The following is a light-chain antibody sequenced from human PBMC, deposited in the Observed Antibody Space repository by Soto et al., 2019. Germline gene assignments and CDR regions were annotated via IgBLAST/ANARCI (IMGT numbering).Light chain of an antibody. J-gene: IGKJ5*01. CDR1: QYVGTR. CDR3: HQRNK. Sequence: EIVLTQSPATLSSSPGETATLSCRASQYVGTRLAWYQHKPGQAPRLLIYYTSNRATGIPARFSGSRSGTDFTLTISSLEPEDFGVYFCHQRNKFGQGTRLEIK. V-gene: IGKV3-11*01. CDR2: YTS.